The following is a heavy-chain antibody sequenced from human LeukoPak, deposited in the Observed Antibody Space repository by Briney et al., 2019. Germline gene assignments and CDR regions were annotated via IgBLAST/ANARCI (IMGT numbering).Heavy chain of an antibody. J-gene: IGHJ4*02. D-gene: IGHD5-18*01. CDR1: GGSISSYY. CDR2: IYYSGST. Sequence: SGTLSLTCTVSGGSISSYYWSWIRQPPGKGLVWIGYIYYSGSTNYNPSLKSRVTISVDTSKNQFSLKLSSVTAADTAVYYCARRRGYSLDYWGQGTLVTVSS. V-gene: IGHV4-59*08. CDR3: ARRRGYSLDY.